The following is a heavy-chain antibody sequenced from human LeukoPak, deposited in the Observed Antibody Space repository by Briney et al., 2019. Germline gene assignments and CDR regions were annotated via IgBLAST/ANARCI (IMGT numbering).Heavy chain of an antibody. CDR2: IIPIFGTA. CDR3: ARDRRPDSSGYYYGGIDY. D-gene: IGHD3-22*01. J-gene: IGHJ4*02. V-gene: IGHV1-69*06. Sequence: EASVKVSCKASGGTFSSYAISWVRQAPGQGLEWMGGIIPIFGTANYAQKFQGRVTITADKSTSTAYMELSSLRSEDTAVYYCARDRRPDSSGYYYGGIDYWGQGTLVTVSS. CDR1: GGTFSSYA.